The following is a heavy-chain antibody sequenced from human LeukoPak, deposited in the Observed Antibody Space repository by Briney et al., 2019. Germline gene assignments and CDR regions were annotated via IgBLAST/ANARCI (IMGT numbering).Heavy chain of an antibody. CDR1: GFTFISHT. V-gene: IGHV3-23*01. D-gene: IGHD2-21*02. CDR2: VSGNGANT. Sequence: PGESLRLSCAASGFTFISHTMSWIRQAPGKGLEWVSGVSGNGANTSYADPVKGRFTISRDNAKNTLYLQMNSLRAEDTAVYYCARDADGGDEDGNTGLFDYWGQGTLVTVSS. J-gene: IGHJ4*02. CDR3: ARDADGGDEDGNTGLFDY.